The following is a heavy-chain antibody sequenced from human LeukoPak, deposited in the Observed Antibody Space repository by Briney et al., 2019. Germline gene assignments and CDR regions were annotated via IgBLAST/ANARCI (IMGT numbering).Heavy chain of an antibody. CDR3: AREGPEGGSGYCYNY. CDR2: ISSSGSTI. D-gene: IGHD2-21*02. J-gene: IGHJ4*02. Sequence: GGSLRLLCATSGFNFRSYEMNWVRQAPGEGLEWRLYISSSGSTISYAGSVKGRSTISGENPKNSIHLQKNSLRAEDTAVYYCAREGPEGGSGYCYNYWGQGTLVTVSS. CDR1: GFNFRSYE. V-gene: IGHV3-48*03.